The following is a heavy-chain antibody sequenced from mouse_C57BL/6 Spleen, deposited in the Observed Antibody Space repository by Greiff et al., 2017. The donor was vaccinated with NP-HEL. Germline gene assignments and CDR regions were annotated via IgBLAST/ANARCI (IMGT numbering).Heavy chain of an antibody. Sequence: QVQLKESGAELVRPGTSVKMSCKTSGYTFTNYWIGWAKQRPGHGLEWIGNIYPGGGYTNYNEKFKGKATLTADKSSSTAYMQFSSLTSEDSAIYYCAREVGDYGGYAMDYWGQGTSVTVSS. CDR3: AREVGDYGGYAMDY. D-gene: IGHD2-4*01. CDR2: IYPGGGYT. V-gene: IGHV1-63*01. CDR1: GYTFTNYW. J-gene: IGHJ4*01.